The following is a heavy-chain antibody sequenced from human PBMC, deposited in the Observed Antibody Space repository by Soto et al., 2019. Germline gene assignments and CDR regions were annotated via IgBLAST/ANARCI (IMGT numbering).Heavy chain of an antibody. CDR1: GYTFTSYA. J-gene: IGHJ6*02. CDR2: INAGNGNT. V-gene: IGHV1-3*01. D-gene: IGHD2-2*01. Sequence: GASVKVSCKASGYTFTSYAMHWVRQAPGQRLEWMGWINAGNGNTKYSQKFQGRVTITRDTSASTAYMELSSLRSEDTAVNYCARDHYCSSTSCPRSYYYYGMDVWGQGTTVTVSS. CDR3: ARDHYCSSTSCPRSYYYYGMDV.